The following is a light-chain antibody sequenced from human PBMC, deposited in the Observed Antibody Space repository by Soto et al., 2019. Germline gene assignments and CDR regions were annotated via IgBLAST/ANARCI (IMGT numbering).Light chain of an antibody. Sequence: LTQSPGTLSLSPGERATLSCKASQSVSRYLAWYKQKPGQAPRLLIYDASNRATGIPARFSGSGSGTEFSLTISSLQSEDFEVYYCLQYHHWPLTFGGGTKVDIK. J-gene: IGKJ4*01. V-gene: IGKV3D-15*01. CDR3: LQYHHWPLT. CDR1: QSVSRY. CDR2: DAS.